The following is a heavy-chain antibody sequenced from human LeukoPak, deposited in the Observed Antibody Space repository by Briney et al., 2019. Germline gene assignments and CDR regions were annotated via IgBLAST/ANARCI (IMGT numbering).Heavy chain of an antibody. Sequence: ASVKVSCKASGYTFTSYGISWVRQAPGQGLEWMGWISAYNGNTNYAQKLQSRVTMTTDTSTSTAYMELRSLRSDDTAVYYCARDWTLGYCSGGSCYSPGYYWGQGTLVTVSS. CDR1: GYTFTSYG. CDR3: ARDWTLGYCSGGSCYSPGYY. CDR2: ISAYNGNT. J-gene: IGHJ4*02. V-gene: IGHV1-18*01. D-gene: IGHD2-15*01.